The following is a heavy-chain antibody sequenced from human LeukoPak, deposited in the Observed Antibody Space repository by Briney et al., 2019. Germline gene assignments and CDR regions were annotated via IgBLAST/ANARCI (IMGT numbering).Heavy chain of an antibody. Sequence: GGSLRLPCAASGFTFSSYAMSWVRQAPGKGLEWVSAISGSGGSTYYADSVKGRFTISRDNSKNTLYLQMNSLRAEDTAVYYCAKDRPGYSSSWYWGFDYWGQGTLVTVSS. CDR1: GFTFSSYA. J-gene: IGHJ4*02. CDR2: ISGSGGST. D-gene: IGHD6-13*01. V-gene: IGHV3-23*01. CDR3: AKDRPGYSSSWYWGFDY.